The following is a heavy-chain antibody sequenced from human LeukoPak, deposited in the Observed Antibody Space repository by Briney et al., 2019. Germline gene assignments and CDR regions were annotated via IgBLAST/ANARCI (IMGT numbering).Heavy chain of an antibody. V-gene: IGHV1-3*01. D-gene: IGHD3-22*01. Sequence: ASVKVSCKASGYTFTSYAMHWMRQAPGQRLEWMGWINAGNGNTKYSQKFQGRVTITRDTSASTAYMELSSLRSEDTAVYYCARISSSDSSGYYPGYYFDYWGQGTLVTVSS. J-gene: IGHJ4*02. CDR3: ARISSSDSSGYYPGYYFDY. CDR2: INAGNGNT. CDR1: GYTFTSYA.